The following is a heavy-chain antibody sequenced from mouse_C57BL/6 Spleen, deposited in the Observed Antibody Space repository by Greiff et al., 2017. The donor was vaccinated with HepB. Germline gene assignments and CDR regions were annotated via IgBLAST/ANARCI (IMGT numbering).Heavy chain of an antibody. CDR1: GYTFTSYW. CDR2: IHPNSGST. Sequence: QVQLQQPGAELVKPGASVKLSCKASGYTFTSYWMHWVKQRPGQGLEWIGMIHPNSGSTNYNEKFKSKATLTVDKSSSTAYMQLSSLTSEDAAVYYCARESLLLRMDYWGKGTSVTVSS. CDR3: ARESLLLRMDY. J-gene: IGHJ4*01. V-gene: IGHV1-64*01. D-gene: IGHD1-1*01.